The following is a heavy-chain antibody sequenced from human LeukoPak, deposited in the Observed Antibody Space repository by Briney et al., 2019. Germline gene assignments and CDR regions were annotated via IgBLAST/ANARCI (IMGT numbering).Heavy chain of an antibody. CDR2: IKNDGSSA. Sequence: GGSLRLSCATSGFTFSNYWMSWLRQPPGKGLVWVSRIKNDGSSATYAESVKGRFTISRDNARNTLYLQMNSLTVDDTAVYYCAKSDWFDPWGRGILVTVSS. CDR3: AKSDWFDP. CDR1: GFTFSNYW. J-gene: IGHJ5*02. V-gene: IGHV3-74*01.